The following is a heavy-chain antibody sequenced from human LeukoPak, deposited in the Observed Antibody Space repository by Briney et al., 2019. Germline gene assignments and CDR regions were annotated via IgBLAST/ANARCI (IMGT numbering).Heavy chain of an antibody. CDR3: ARGTFPAAISSDP. CDR2: IYYSGST. V-gene: IGHV4-59*01. Sequence: SETLSLTCTVSGGSISSYYWSWIRQPPGKGLEWIGYIYYSGSTNYNPSLKSRVTISVDTSKNQFSLKLSSVTAADTAVYYCARGTFPAAISSDPWGQGTLVTVSS. CDR1: GGSISSYY. D-gene: IGHD2-2*01. J-gene: IGHJ5*02.